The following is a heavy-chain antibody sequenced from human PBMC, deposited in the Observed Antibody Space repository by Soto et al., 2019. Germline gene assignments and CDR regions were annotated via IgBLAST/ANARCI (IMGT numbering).Heavy chain of an antibody. CDR2: IYYSGST. CDR1: GGSVSSGSYY. D-gene: IGHD3-3*01. Sequence: PSETLSLTCTVSGGSVSSGSYYWSWIRQPPGKGLEWIGYIYYSGSTNYNPSLKSRVTISVDTSKNQFSLKLSSVTAADTAVYYCARDKARITIFGRYYYGMDVWGQGTTVTVSS. J-gene: IGHJ6*02. CDR3: ARDKARITIFGRYYYGMDV. V-gene: IGHV4-61*01.